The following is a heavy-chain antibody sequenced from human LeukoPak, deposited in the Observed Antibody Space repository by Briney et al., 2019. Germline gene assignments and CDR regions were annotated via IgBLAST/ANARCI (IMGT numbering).Heavy chain of an antibody. J-gene: IGHJ3*01. CDR1: GFNFDNAW. Sequence: GGSLRLSCAASGFNFDNAWMTWVRQAPGKGLEWVATITQDGSATYYVDSVKGRFTISRDNAKKSLYLQVNSLRVDDTAIYYCTDPDWGWGQGTMVTVSS. CDR3: TDPDWG. CDR2: ITQDGSAT. D-gene: IGHD3/OR15-3a*01. V-gene: IGHV3-7*01.